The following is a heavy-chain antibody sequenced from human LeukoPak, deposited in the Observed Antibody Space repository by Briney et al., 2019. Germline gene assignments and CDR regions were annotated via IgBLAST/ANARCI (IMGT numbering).Heavy chain of an antibody. V-gene: IGHV6-1*01. CDR2: TYYRSKWYN. CDR1: GDSVSSNSAA. J-gene: IGHJ4*02. D-gene: IGHD6-19*01. Sequence: SQTLSLTCAISGDSVSSNSAAWDWNRQSPSRGLEWLGRTYYRSKWYNDYAVSVKSRITVNPDTSKNQFSLQLNSVTPEDTAVYYCAREALAPFDYWGQGTLVTVSS. CDR3: AREALAPFDY.